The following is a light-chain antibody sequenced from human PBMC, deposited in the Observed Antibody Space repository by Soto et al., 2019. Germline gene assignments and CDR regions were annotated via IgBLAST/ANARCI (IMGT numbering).Light chain of an antibody. Sequence: QSALTQPPSVSGSPGQSVTISCTGTSRDVGFYDRVSWYQQPPGTAPKLMIYDVSNRPSGVPDRFSGSKSGNTASLTISGLQAEYEADYYCSSYTNSDTFVFGTGTKVTVL. V-gene: IGLV2-18*02. CDR3: SSYTNSDTFV. CDR2: DVS. J-gene: IGLJ1*01. CDR1: SRDVGFYDR.